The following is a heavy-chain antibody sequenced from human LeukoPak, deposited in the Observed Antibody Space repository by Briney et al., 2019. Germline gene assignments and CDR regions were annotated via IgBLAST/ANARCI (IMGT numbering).Heavy chain of an antibody. CDR1: GFTVSSNY. CDR3: VSQRDHRVAVAGSFDN. Sequence: TGGSLRLSCAASGFTVSSNYLSWVRQAPGKGLEWVSVIYSDGRTYYADSVKGRFTTSRDNSKNTLYLQMTSLRVEDTAVYFCVSQRDHRVAVAGSFDNWGQGTLISVSP. D-gene: IGHD6-19*01. V-gene: IGHV3-53*01. J-gene: IGHJ4*02. CDR2: IYSDGRT.